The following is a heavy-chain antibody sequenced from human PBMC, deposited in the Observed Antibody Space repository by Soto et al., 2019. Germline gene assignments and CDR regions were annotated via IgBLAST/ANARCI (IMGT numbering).Heavy chain of an antibody. CDR1: KFSFSGYW. J-gene: IGHJ5*02. CDR3: AKVASGSYDWFDP. CDR2: VNPDGSTT. D-gene: IGHD1-26*01. Sequence: EVQLVESGGGLVQPGGXLRLSCAASKFSFSGYWMHWVRQAPGKGLMWVSRVNPDGSTTTYADSVKGRFTISRDNAKNTVFLQMNSLRADDTAVYYCAKVASGSYDWFDPWGQGXLVTVSS. V-gene: IGHV3-74*01.